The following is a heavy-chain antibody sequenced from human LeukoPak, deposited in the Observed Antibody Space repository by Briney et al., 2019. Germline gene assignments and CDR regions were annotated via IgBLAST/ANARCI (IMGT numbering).Heavy chain of an antibody. CDR3: ARGRDSGSFIIDY. J-gene: IGHJ4*02. D-gene: IGHD3-10*01. Sequence: PGGSLRLSCAGSGFTFASYAVHWVRRATGKRLEWGAFISSDGTTEHYRDSVKGRFTLSRDNSKNTVSLQMNSLGTEDTAVYYCARGRDSGSFIIDYWGQGTLVTVSS. CDR2: ISSDGTTE. V-gene: IGHV3-30-3*01. CDR1: GFTFASYA.